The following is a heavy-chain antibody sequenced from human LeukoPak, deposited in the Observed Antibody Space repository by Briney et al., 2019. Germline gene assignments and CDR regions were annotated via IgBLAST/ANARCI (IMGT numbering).Heavy chain of an antibody. CDR1: GFTFRSDG. D-gene: IGHD2-15*01. CDR2: IGYDGSDK. Sequence: GGSLRLSCAASGFTFRSDGMHWVRQAPGKGVEGVTFIGYDGSDKYYADSVKGRFTISRDNSKNTLYLQMNSPRAEDTAVDHCANDRATKWSFDYWGQGTLVTVSS. V-gene: IGHV3-30*02. J-gene: IGHJ4*02. CDR3: ANDRATKWSFDY.